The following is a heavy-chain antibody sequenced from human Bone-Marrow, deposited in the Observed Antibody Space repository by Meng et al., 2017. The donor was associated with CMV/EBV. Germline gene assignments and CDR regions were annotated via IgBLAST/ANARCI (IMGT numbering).Heavy chain of an antibody. CDR3: ARRQTGIAAARGYYYGMEV. CDR1: GYTFTSYD. V-gene: IGHV1-8*03. CDR2: MNPNSGNT. D-gene: IGHD6-13*01. J-gene: IGHJ6*02. Sequence: ASVKVSCKASGYTFTSYDINWVRQATGQGLEWMGWMNPNSGNTGYAQKFQGRVTITRNTSISTAYMELSSLRSEDTAVYYCARRQTGIAAARGYYYGMEVSGQGTTVTVSS.